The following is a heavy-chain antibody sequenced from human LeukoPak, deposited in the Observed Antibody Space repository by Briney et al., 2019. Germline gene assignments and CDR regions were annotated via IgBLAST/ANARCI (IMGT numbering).Heavy chain of an antibody. Sequence: GGSLRLSCAASGFTFSSYGMSWVRQAPGKGLEWVANIKQDGSEKYYVDSVKGRFTISRDNAKNSLYLQMNSLRAEDTAVYYCARDWALASSSGTFDIWGQGTMVTVSS. CDR3: ARDWALASSSGTFDI. CDR1: GFTFSSYG. J-gene: IGHJ3*02. CDR2: IKQDGSEK. D-gene: IGHD6-6*01. V-gene: IGHV3-7*01.